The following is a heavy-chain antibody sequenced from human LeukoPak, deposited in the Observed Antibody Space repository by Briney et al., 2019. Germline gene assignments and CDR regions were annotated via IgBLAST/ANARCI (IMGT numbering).Heavy chain of an antibody. CDR3: ARDMDYSNYRRRGWFDP. CDR1: GGSISSSSYY. Sequence: SETLSLTCTVSGGSISSSSYYWGWIRQPPGKGLEWIGSIYYSGSTYYNPSLKSRVTISVDTSKNQFSLKLSSVTAADTAVYYCARDMDYSNYRRRGWFDPWGQGTLVTVSS. D-gene: IGHD4-11*01. J-gene: IGHJ5*02. CDR2: IYYSGST. V-gene: IGHV4-39*07.